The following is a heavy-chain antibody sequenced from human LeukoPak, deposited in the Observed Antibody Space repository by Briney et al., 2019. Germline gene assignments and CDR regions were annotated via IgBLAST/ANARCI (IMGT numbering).Heavy chain of an antibody. D-gene: IGHD6-19*01. CDR3: ARDRPGITVAGALDY. CDR1: GFTFSNHV. Sequence: GRSLRLSCAASGFTFSNHVMHWVRQAPGKGLEWVAVIPSDGNNKYYADSVQGRFTIARDNSKNTLYLQMNSLRAEDTAVYYCARDRPGITVAGALDYWGQGTLVTVSS. V-gene: IGHV3-30*04. CDR2: IPSDGNNK. J-gene: IGHJ4*02.